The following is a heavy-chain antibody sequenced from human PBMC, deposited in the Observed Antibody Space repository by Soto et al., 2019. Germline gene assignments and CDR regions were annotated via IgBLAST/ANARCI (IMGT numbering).Heavy chain of an antibody. CDR1: GASSTTYY. Sequence: SETLSLTCTVSGASSTTYYWSWIRQPPGKGLEWIGYMNNIWRTNYNPSLKSRVTISLDTSKNQLSLKLSSVIAADTAVYYCESSFCLDFVRCDGFEHWRKG. CDR3: ESSFCLDFVRCDGFEH. CDR2: MNNIWRT. J-gene: IGHJ6*03. V-gene: IGHV4-59*01. D-gene: IGHD2-8*01.